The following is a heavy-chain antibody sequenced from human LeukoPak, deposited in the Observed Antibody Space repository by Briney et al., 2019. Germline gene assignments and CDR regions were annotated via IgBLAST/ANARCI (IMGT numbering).Heavy chain of an antibody. J-gene: IGHJ6*02. CDR1: CGSISSGGYY. CDR2: IYYSGST. D-gene: IGHD3-10*01. Sequence: SQTLSLTCTVSCGSISSGGYYWSWIRQHPGKGLEWIGYIYYSGSTYYNPSLKSRVTISVDTSKNQFSLKLSSVTAADTGVYCSPREFPYYYGSGSYSDAGMDVWGQGTTVTVSS. V-gene: IGHV4-31*03. CDR3: PREFPYYYGSGSYSDAGMDV.